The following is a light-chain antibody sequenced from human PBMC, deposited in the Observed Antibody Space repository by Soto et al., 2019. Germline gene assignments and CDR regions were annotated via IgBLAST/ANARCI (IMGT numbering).Light chain of an antibody. V-gene: IGKV1-5*03. CDR3: QHYNSYSEA. CDR2: KAS. J-gene: IGKJ1*01. CDR1: QTISSW. Sequence: DIQMTHSPSTLSGSVGDRVTTTRRASQTISSWLDWYQQKPGKAPKLLIYKASTLKSGVPSRISGSGSGTEFTLTISSLKHDDFATYYCQHYNSYSEAFGQGTKVDI.